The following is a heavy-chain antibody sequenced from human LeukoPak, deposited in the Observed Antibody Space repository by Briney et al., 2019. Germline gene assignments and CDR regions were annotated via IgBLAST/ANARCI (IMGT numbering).Heavy chain of an antibody. CDR2: IYHSGST. CDR3: ARPEHYYDSSGYLEGYYFDY. CDR1: GYSISSGYY. D-gene: IGHD3-22*01. V-gene: IGHV4-38-2*02. Sequence: SETLSLTCTVSGYSISSGYYWGWIRQPPGKGLEWIGSIYHSGSTCYNPSLKSRVTISVDTSKNQFSLKLSSVTAADTAVYYCARPEHYYDSSGYLEGYYFDYWGQGTLVTVSS. J-gene: IGHJ4*02.